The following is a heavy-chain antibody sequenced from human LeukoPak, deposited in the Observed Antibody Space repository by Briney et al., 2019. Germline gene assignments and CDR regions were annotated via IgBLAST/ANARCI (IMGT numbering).Heavy chain of an antibody. D-gene: IGHD4-11*01. V-gene: IGHV3-33*06. J-gene: IGHJ4*02. Sequence: GGSLRLSCAASKFTFSHYGMHWVRQAPGKGLQWVAVIWSDGSNQYYDDSVKGRFTISRDNFNNMVYLQMNSLRAGDTGVYYCAKDAQRGFDYSNSLEYWGQGALVTVSS. CDR2: IWSDGSNQ. CDR3: AKDAQRGFDYSNSLEY. CDR1: KFTFSHYG.